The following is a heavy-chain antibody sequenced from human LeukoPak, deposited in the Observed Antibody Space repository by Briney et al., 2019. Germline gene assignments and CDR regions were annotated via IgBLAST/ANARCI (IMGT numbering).Heavy chain of an antibody. CDR3: ARELHAPGAVVYYYYGMDV. Sequence: GGSLRLSCAASGFTFSDYYMSWIRQAPGKGLEWVSYISSSGSTIYYADSVKGRFTISRDNAKNSLYLQMNSLRAEDTAVYYCARELHAPGAVVYYYYGMDVWGQGTTVTVSS. CDR1: GFTFSDYY. D-gene: IGHD2-2*01. CDR2: ISSSGSTI. V-gene: IGHV3-11*01. J-gene: IGHJ6*02.